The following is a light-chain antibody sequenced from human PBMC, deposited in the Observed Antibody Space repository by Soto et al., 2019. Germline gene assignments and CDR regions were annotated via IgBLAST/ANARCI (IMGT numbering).Light chain of an antibody. J-gene: IGKJ4*01. CDR3: QQYDSWPPLT. CDR1: QSVSSN. Sequence: EIVMTQCPATLSVSPGERATLSCRASQSVSSNLAWYQQKPGQAPRLLIYGASTRATGIPARFSGSGSDTEFTLTISSLQSEDVAVYYCQQYDSWPPLTFGGGTKVDIK. V-gene: IGKV3-15*01. CDR2: GAS.